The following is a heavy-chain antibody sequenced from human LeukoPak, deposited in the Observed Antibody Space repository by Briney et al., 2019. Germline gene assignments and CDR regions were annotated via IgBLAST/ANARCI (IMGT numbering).Heavy chain of an antibody. J-gene: IGHJ6*03. CDR3: AKNLLIGTLYFYMDV. CDR1: GYTFTSYY. Sequence: GASVKVSCKASGYTFTSYYMHWVRQAPGQGLEWMGGNIPIFGTANYAQKFQGRVTITTDESTSTAYMELRSLASDDTAVYYCAKNLLIGTLYFYMDVWGKGTTVTVSS. CDR2: NIPIFGTA. D-gene: IGHD2-21*01. V-gene: IGHV1-69*05.